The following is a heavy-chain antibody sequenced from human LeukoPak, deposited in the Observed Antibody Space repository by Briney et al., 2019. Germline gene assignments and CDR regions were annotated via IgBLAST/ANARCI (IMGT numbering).Heavy chain of an antibody. V-gene: IGHV1-2*02. J-gene: IGHJ4*02. Sequence: ASVKVSCKASGYTFTGYYMHWVRQARGQGLEWMGWINPNSGGTNYAQKLQGRVTMTTDTSTSTAYMELRSLRSDDTAVYYCARDRGSSSWYSYFDYWGQGTLVTVSS. CDR1: GYTFTGYY. CDR3: ARDRGSSSWYSYFDY. D-gene: IGHD6-13*01. CDR2: INPNSGGT.